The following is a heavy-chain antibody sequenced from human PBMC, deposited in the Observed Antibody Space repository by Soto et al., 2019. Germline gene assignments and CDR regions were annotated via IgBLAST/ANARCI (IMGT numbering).Heavy chain of an antibody. J-gene: IGHJ5*02. CDR3: ARTSGYSRTDNWFDP. CDR1: GYTFTSYG. V-gene: IGHV1-18*01. D-gene: IGHD6-13*01. CDR2: ISAYNGNT. Sequence: QVQLVQSGAEVKKPGASVKVSCKASGYTFTSYGISWVRQSPEQGLEWMGWISAYNGNTNNAQKFQGRVAVTPDTSTSTAYMELMNLRSDDTAVHYCARTSGYSRTDNWFDPWGQGTLVPVSS.